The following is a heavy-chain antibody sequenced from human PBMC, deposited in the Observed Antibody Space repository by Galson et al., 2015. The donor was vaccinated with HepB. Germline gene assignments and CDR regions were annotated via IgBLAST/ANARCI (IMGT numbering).Heavy chain of an antibody. Sequence: SLRLSCAASGFTFSDYYMSWLRQAPGKGLEWVSYISSSSSYTNYADSVKGRFTISRDNAKNSLYLQMNSLRAEDTAVYYCARDRLGYCSGGRCYSFDYWGQGTLVTVSS. V-gene: IGHV3-11*05. CDR1: GFTFSDYY. CDR2: ISSSSSYT. CDR3: ARDRLGYCSGGRCYSFDY. D-gene: IGHD2-15*01. J-gene: IGHJ4*02.